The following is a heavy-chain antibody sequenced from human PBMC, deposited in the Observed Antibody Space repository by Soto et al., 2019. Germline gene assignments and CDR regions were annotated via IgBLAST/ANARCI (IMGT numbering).Heavy chain of an antibody. CDR1: GGSISSYY. D-gene: IGHD3-3*01. J-gene: IGHJ6*03. CDR2: IYYSGST. Sequence: SETLSLTCTVSGGSISSYYWSWIRQPPGKGLEWIGSIYYSGSTYYNPSLKSRVTISVDTSKNQFSLKLSSVTAADTAVYYCASLFDFWSGYYTGNPYYYYMDVWGKGTTVTVSS. V-gene: IGHV4-59*05. CDR3: ASLFDFWSGYYTGNPYYYYMDV.